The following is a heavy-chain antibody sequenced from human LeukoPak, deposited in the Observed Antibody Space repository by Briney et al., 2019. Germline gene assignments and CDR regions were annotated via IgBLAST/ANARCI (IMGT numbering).Heavy chain of an antibody. Sequence: GGSLRLSCAASGFTFSSYGMSWVRQAPGKGLEWVSAISGSGGSTYYADSVKGRFTISRDNSKNMVYLQMNTLRAEDTAVYYCAKNIGGFDYWGQGTLVTVSS. CDR3: AKNIGGFDY. D-gene: IGHD4-23*01. CDR2: ISGSGGST. CDR1: GFTFSSYG. V-gene: IGHV3-23*01. J-gene: IGHJ4*02.